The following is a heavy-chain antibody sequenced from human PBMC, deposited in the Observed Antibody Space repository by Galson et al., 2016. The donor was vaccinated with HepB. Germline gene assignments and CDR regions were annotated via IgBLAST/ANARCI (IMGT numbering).Heavy chain of an antibody. Sequence: SLRLSCAASGFTFDDHAMHWVRQAPGKGLEWIAVITRDGGSTYYADSVKGRFTISRDNSKNTLYLQMNSLGAEDTAVYYCAKDSGWLQYYLDYWGQGTLVTVSS. D-gene: IGHD5-24*01. CDR1: GFTFDDHA. CDR3: AKDSGWLQYYLDY. J-gene: IGHJ4*02. CDR2: ITRDGGST. V-gene: IGHV3-43D*04.